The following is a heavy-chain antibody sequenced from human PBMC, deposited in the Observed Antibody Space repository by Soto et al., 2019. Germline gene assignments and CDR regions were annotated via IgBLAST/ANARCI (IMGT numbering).Heavy chain of an antibody. V-gene: IGHV4-34*01. CDR2: MSHSGGT. D-gene: IGHD2-21*02. CDR3: ARVERGTATSVVDAFDI. Sequence: QVQLQQWGAGLLKPSETLSLTCAVYGGFVTSGSYYWSWIRQPPGKGLEWIGEMSHSGGTHFNPSHTSRVTTSVDTSKNQFTLSMSSVTAASTALYSCARVERGTATSVVDAFDIWGPGTMVTVSS. CDR1: GGFVTSGSYY. J-gene: IGHJ3*02.